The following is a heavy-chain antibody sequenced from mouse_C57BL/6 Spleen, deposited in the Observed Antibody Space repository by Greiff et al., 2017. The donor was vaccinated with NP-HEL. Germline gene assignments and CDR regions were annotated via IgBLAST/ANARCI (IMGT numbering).Heavy chain of an antibody. CDR3: ARREDYGNYGYFDV. CDR2: IDPSDSYT. D-gene: IGHD2-1*01. J-gene: IGHJ1*03. CDR1: GYTFTSYW. Sequence: VQLQQPGAELVMPGASVKLSCKASGYTFTSYWMHWVKQRPGQGLEWIGEIDPSDSYTNYNQKFKGKSTLTVDKSSSTAYMQLSSLTSEDSAVYYCARREDYGNYGYFDVWGTGTTVTVSS. V-gene: IGHV1-69*01.